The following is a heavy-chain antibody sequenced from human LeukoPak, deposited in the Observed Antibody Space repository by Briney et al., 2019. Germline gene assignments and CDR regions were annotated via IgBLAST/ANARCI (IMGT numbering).Heavy chain of an antibody. V-gene: IGHV3-66*01. Sequence: GGSLRLSCAASGFTVSSNYMNWVRQAPGKGLEWVSVIYSGGSTYYADSVKGRFTISRDNSRNTLYLQMNNLRAEDTAVYYCARFGVYYYAMDVWGQGTTVTVSS. D-gene: IGHD3-10*01. CDR3: ARFGVYYYAMDV. CDR2: IYSGGST. J-gene: IGHJ6*02. CDR1: GFTVSSNY.